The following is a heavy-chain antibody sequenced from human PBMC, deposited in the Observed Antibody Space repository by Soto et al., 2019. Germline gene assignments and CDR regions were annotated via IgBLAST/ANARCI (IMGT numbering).Heavy chain of an antibody. Sequence: PGGSLRLSCAASGFSVTGNHMTWVRQAPGKGLEWVSSLYTGGTTYYADSVQGRFTISRDSSKNTLFLQIDRLRVEDSAVYYCARDLATVGKGFDSWGPGTLVTVYS. J-gene: IGHJ4*02. CDR2: LYTGGTT. D-gene: IGHD5-12*01. V-gene: IGHV3-53*01. CDR3: ARDLATVGKGFDS. CDR1: GFSVTGNH.